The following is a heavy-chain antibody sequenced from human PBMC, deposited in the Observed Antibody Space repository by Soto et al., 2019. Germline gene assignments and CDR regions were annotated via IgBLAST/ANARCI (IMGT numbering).Heavy chain of an antibody. Sequence: VQMVESGGGVVQPGGSLRLSCAGSGFAFSRFGMHWVLQASGKGLEWVACITFNGSKEYYVDSVKGRFAISRDNSMNTLYLQISSLGPEDTAVYYCATDPGAFAGAMRHWGRGTLVTVSS. J-gene: IGHJ4*02. CDR1: GFAFSRFG. D-gene: IGHD3-16*01. CDR2: ITFNGSKE. CDR3: ATDPGAFAGAMRH. V-gene: IGHV3-30*03.